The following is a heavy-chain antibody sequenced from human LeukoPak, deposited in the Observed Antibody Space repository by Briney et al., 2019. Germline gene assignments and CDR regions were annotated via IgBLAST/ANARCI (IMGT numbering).Heavy chain of an antibody. Sequence: GGSRRLSCAASGFTLSSYWMGWVPQAPGKGVEWVANIKQDGSEKYYVDSVKGRFTISRDNAKNSLSLQMNSLRAEHTAVYYCARDRRTYFDYWGQGTLVTVSS. CDR2: IKQDGSEK. CDR1: GFTLSSYW. D-gene: IGHD1-1*01. J-gene: IGHJ4*02. CDR3: ARDRRTYFDY. V-gene: IGHV3-7*01.